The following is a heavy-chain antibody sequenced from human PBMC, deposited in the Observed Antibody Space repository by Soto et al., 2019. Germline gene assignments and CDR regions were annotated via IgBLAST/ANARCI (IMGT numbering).Heavy chain of an antibody. CDR2: IYYSGTT. V-gene: IGHV4-61*01. CDR1: GASVSDKTFY. Sequence: SETLSLPCSVPGASVSDKTFYWSWLRQSPGKGLEWIGYIYYSGTTNYNPSLKGRFTISVDTSKNQFSLRLNSVTAADTALYYCARTTAVPNTLRSRYYFDYWGQGVLVTVSS. D-gene: IGHD4-17*01. J-gene: IGHJ4*02. CDR3: ARTTAVPNTLRSRYYFDY.